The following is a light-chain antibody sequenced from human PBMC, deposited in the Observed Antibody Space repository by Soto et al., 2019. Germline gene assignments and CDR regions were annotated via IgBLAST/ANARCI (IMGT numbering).Light chain of an antibody. CDR1: SSDVGGYNY. J-gene: IGLJ1*01. CDR3: SSYTSSSPRV. Sequence: QSALTQPASVSGSPGQSITISCTGTSSDVGGYNYVSWYQQHPGKAPKLMIYDVSNRPSGVSNRFSGSKSANTASLTISGLQAEDEADYYCSSYTSSSPRVFGTGTTVTVL. CDR2: DVS. V-gene: IGLV2-14*01.